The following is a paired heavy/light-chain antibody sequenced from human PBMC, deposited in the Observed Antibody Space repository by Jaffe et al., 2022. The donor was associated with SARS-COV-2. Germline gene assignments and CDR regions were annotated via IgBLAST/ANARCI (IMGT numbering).Heavy chain of an antibody. V-gene: IGHV3-7*01. CDR1: GFTFNNYW. CDR3: ARDLTFYSANSRYYDALDI. D-gene: IGHD3-22*01. Sequence: EVQLVESGGGLVQPGGSLRLSCAASGFTFNNYWMTWVRQAPGKGLEWVANIGQDGSVMYYVDSVKGRFTISRDNAKTSLFLQMNSLRAEDTAVYYCARDLTFYSANSRYYDALDIWGQGTMVSVSS. CDR2: IGQDGSVM. J-gene: IGHJ3*02.
Light chain of an antibody. J-gene: IGKJ1*01. CDR1: QGIGND. CDR3: LQDYSYPRT. Sequence: AIQMTQSPSSLSASVGDRVTVTCRASQGIGNDLGWYQQKPGKAPKLLIYAASSLQSGVPSRFSGSGSGTDFTLTISSLQPEDFATYYCLQDYSYPRTFGQGTKVEIK. CDR2: AAS. V-gene: IGKV1-6*01.